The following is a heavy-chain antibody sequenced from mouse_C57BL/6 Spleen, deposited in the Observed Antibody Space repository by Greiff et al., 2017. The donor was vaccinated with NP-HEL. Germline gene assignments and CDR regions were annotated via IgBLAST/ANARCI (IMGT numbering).Heavy chain of an antibody. CDR1: GFTFSSYG. J-gene: IGHJ2*01. Sequence: EVKLVESGGDLVKPGGSLKLSCAASGFTFSSYGMSWVRQTPDKRLEWVATISSGGSYTYYPDSVKGRFTISRDNAKNTLYLQMSSLKSEDTAMYYCARLAHYYGSSHFDYWGQGTTLTVSS. CDR3: ARLAHYYGSSHFDY. D-gene: IGHD1-1*01. CDR2: ISSGGSYT. V-gene: IGHV5-6*01.